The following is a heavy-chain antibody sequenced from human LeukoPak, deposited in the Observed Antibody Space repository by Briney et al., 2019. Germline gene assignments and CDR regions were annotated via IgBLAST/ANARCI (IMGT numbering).Heavy chain of an antibody. D-gene: IGHD3-22*01. J-gene: IGHJ4*02. CDR3: VRDRDSTGYYDY. CDR2: VSDDGNNI. Sequence: GGSLRLSCAASGFTFSNYPMHWVRQAPGKGLEWVAVVSDDGNNIYYADSVKGRFTISRDNSKNTLYLQTNSLRAEDTAMYYCVRDRDSTGYYDYWGQGTLVTVSS. CDR1: GFTFSNYP. V-gene: IGHV3-30*04.